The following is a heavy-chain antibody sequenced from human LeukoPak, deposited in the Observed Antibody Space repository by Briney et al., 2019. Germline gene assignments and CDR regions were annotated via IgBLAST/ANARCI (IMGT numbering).Heavy chain of an antibody. J-gene: IGHJ4*02. Sequence: ASMKVSCKASGYTFTSYGISWVRQAPGQGLEWMGWISAYNGNTNYAQKLQGRVTMTTDTSTSTAYLELRRLGSDDTAVYYCARDSYSYGSYFDYWGQGTLVTVSS. D-gene: IGHD5-18*01. CDR2: ISAYNGNT. CDR1: GYTFTSYG. CDR3: ARDSYSYGSYFDY. V-gene: IGHV1-18*01.